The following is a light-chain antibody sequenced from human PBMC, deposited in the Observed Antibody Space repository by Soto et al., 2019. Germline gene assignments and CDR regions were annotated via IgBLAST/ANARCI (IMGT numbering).Light chain of an antibody. Sequence: QSVLTQPPSASGTPGQRVTISCSGSSSNIGRNTVNWYQHLPGTAPKLLIYSNNQRPSGVPDRFSGSKSGTSASLAISGLRSEDEADYYCAGWDDSLNGYVFGTGTKVTVL. CDR3: AGWDDSLNGYV. V-gene: IGLV1-44*01. CDR1: SSNIGRNT. CDR2: SNN. J-gene: IGLJ1*01.